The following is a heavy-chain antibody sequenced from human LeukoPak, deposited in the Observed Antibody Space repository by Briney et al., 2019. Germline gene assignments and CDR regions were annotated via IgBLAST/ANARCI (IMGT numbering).Heavy chain of an antibody. CDR2: ITDSGSTI. CDR1: GFTFSSYE. J-gene: IGHJ4*02. D-gene: IGHD6-19*01. Sequence: GGSLRLSCAASGFTFSSYEMNWVRQAPGKGLEWVSYITDSGSTIYYADSVKGRFTISRDNAKNSLYLQMNSLRAEDTAVYYCARVFSPRSSSPGNYWGQGTRVTVSS. V-gene: IGHV3-48*03. CDR3: ARVFSPRSSSPGNY.